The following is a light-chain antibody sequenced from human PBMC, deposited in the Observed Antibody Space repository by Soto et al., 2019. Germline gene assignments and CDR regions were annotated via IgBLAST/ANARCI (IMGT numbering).Light chain of an antibody. CDR3: QAWDSSSVI. J-gene: IGLJ2*01. CDR2: QDN. Sequence: SYELTQPPSVSVSPGQTASLTCSGDRLGSKYASWYQQKAGQSPVLVICQDNKRPSGIPERISGSNSGNTATLTISGTQALDEADYYCQAWDSSSVIFGGGTKLTVL. V-gene: IGLV3-1*01. CDR1: RLGSKY.